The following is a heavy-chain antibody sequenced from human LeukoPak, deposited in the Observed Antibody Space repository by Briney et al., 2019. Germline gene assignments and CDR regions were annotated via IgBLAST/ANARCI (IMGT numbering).Heavy chain of an antibody. CDR1: GGTFSSYA. V-gene: IGHV1-69*04. CDR2: IIPILGIA. CDR3: ARVGRAYAFDI. J-gene: IGHJ3*02. Sequence: ASVKVSCKASGGTFSSYAISWVRQAPGQGLEWMGRIIPILGIANYAQKFQGRVTITADKSTSTAYMELSSLRSEDTAVYYCARVGRAYAFDIWGQGTMVTVSS.